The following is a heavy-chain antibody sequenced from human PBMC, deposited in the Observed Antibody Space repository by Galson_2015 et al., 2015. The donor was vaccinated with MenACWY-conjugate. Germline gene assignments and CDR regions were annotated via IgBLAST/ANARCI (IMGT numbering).Heavy chain of an antibody. CDR1: GYYFTSYW. CDR2: ISPGDSNT. CDR3: ARHPPGGRGMDV. V-gene: IGHV5-51*01. Sequence: QSGAEVKQPGESLKISCKGSGYYFTSYWIAWVRLIPGKGLEWMGLISPGDSNTRYSPSFQGQVTISADKSISTAYLQWSSLKASDTAMYYCARHPPGGRGMDVWGQGTTVTVSS. D-gene: IGHD1-26*01. J-gene: IGHJ6*02.